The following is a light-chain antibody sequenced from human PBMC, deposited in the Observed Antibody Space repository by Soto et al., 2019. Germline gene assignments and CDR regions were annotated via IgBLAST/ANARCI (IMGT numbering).Light chain of an antibody. CDR1: NIGSKS. CDR3: QVWDSISDLIYV. V-gene: IGLV3-21*04. CDR2: YDS. Sequence: SYELTQPPSVSVAPGKTARITCGGNNIGSKSVHWYQQKPGQAPVLVIYYDSDRPSGIPERFSGSNSGNTATLTISRVEAGDEADYYCQVWDSISDLIYVFGTGTKVTVL. J-gene: IGLJ1*01.